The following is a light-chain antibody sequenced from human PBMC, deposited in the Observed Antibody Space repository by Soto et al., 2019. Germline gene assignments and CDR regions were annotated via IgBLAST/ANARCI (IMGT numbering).Light chain of an antibody. J-gene: IGKJ1*01. V-gene: IGKV1-5*01. Sequence: IQMTQSPSTLSASVGDIVTITCRSSQSFSRWVAWYQQKPGKAPKLLIYDASTLASGVPSRFRGSGFGTEFSLTIPSLQPEDFATYYCQQYNDYPWTFGQGTKVDIK. CDR2: DAS. CDR3: QQYNDYPWT. CDR1: QSFSRW.